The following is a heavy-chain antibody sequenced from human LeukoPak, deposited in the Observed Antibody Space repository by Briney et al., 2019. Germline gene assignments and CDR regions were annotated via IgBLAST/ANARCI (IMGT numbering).Heavy chain of an antibody. Sequence: GASVKVSCKASGYTFTSYGISWVRQAPGQGLEWMGWISAYNGNTNYAQKFQGRVTMTRDTSTSTAYMELSSLRSEDTAVYYCARGPRITLIRGGQWYYYMDVWGKGTTVTISS. CDR1: GYTFTSYG. CDR2: ISAYNGNT. CDR3: ARGPRITLIRGGQWYYYMDV. D-gene: IGHD3-10*01. J-gene: IGHJ6*03. V-gene: IGHV1-18*01.